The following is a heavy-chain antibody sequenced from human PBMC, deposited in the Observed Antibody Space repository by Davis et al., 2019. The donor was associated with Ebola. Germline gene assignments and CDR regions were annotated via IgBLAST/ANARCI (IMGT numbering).Heavy chain of an antibody. CDR3: ARALTSSNNGKFDH. V-gene: IGHV3-74*01. Sequence: GRFTISRDNAKNTLYLQMNSLRAEDTAMYYCARALTSSNNGKFDHWGQGTLVTVSS. D-gene: IGHD1-1*01. J-gene: IGHJ4*02.